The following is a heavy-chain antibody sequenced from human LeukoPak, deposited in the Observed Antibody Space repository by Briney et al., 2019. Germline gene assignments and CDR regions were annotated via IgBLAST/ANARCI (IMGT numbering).Heavy chain of an antibody. CDR1: GYTLTELS. CDR3: ATGLPAAIWYFDL. J-gene: IGHJ2*01. CDR2: INPNSGGT. D-gene: IGHD2-2*01. V-gene: IGHV1-2*02. Sequence: ASVKVSCKVSGYTLTELSMHWVRQAPGQGLEWMGWINPNSGGTNYAQKFQGRVTMTRDTSISTAYMELSRLRSDDTAVYYCATGLPAAIWYFDLWGRGTLVTVSS.